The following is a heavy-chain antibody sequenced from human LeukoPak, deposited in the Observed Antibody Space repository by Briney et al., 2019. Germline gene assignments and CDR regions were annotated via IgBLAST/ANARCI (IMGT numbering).Heavy chain of an antibody. CDR3: ARGEYSSSWVDY. CDR1: GFSFSSYA. J-gene: IGHJ4*02. CDR2: ISYDGSNK. Sequence: GGSLRLSCAASGFSFSSYAMHWVRQAPGKGLEWVALISYDGSNKYYVDSVKGRFTISRDNSKNTLYLQMNSLRAEDTAVFYCARGEYSSSWVDYWGQGTLVTVSS. D-gene: IGHD6-6*01. V-gene: IGHV3-30*03.